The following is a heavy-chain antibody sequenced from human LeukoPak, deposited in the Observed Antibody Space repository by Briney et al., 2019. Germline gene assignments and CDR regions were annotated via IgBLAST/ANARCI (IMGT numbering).Heavy chain of an antibody. CDR2: IYYSGHT. Sequence: SETLSLTCTVSGASISSYYWSWIRQSPGKGLEWIGYIYYSGHTNYNPSLKSRVTISVDTSKNQFSLKLTSMTAADTAVYYCARGFRGPNFDYWGQGTLVTVSS. V-gene: IGHV4-59*08. CDR3: ARGFRGPNFDY. CDR1: GASISSYY. J-gene: IGHJ4*02. D-gene: IGHD3-10*01.